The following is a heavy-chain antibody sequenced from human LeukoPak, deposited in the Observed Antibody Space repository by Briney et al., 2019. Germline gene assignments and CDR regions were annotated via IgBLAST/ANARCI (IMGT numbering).Heavy chain of an antibody. Sequence: GSLRLSCAASGFTFSSYSMNWVRQAPGKGLEWVSSISSSSSYIYYADSVKGRFTISRDNAKNSLYLQMNSLRAEDTAVYYCARGSSSWYRDGMDVWGQGTTVTVSS. CDR3: ARGSSSWYRDGMDV. V-gene: IGHV3-21*01. J-gene: IGHJ6*02. D-gene: IGHD6-13*01. CDR1: GFTFSSYS. CDR2: ISSSSSYI.